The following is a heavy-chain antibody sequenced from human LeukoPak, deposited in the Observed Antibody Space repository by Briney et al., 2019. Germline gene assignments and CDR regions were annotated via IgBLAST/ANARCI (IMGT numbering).Heavy chain of an antibody. D-gene: IGHD3-10*01. V-gene: IGHV1-69*04. CDR3: ASYYGSGSYFDP. CDR2: IIPILGIA. CDR1: GGTFSSYA. J-gene: IGHJ5*02. Sequence: SVKVSCKASGGTFSSYAISWVRQAPGQGLEWMGRIIPILGIANYTQKFQGRVTTTADKSTSTAYMELSSLRSEDTAVYYCASYYGSGSYFDPWGQGTLVTVSS.